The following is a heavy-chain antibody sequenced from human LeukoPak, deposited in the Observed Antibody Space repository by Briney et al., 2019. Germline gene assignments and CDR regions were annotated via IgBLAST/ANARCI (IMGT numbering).Heavy chain of an antibody. D-gene: IGHD1-26*01. V-gene: IGHV3-23*01. CDR1: GFTFSSYT. CDR3: AKAISVGVGATGNY. CDR2: ITGGGGVT. J-gene: IGHJ4*02. Sequence: PGGSLRLSCAASGFTFSSYTMNWVRQAPGRGLEWVSAITGGGGVTYYADSVKGRFTISRDNSKNTLYLQMNSLRAEDTAVYYCAKAISVGVGATGNYWGQGTLVTVSS.